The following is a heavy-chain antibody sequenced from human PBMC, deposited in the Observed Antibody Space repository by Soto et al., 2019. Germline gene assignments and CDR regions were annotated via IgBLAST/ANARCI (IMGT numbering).Heavy chain of an antibody. D-gene: IGHD5-18*01. CDR1: GFTFSSYG. CDR3: ARRGGYSYGWHPEGMDV. CDR2: IWYDGSNK. V-gene: IGHV3-33*01. Sequence: QVQLVESGGGVVQPGRSLRLSCAASGFTFSSYGMHWVRQAPGKGLEWVAVIWYDGSNKYYADSVKGRFTISRDNSKNTLYLQINSLRAEDTAVYYCARRGGYSYGWHPEGMDVWGQGTTVTVSS. J-gene: IGHJ6*02.